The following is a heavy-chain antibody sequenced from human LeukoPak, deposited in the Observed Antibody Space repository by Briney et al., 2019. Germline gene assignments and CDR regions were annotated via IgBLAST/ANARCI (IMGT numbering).Heavy chain of an antibody. CDR1: GFTFSSYT. Sequence: GSLRLSCAASGFTFSSYTMSWIRQSPGKGQEWIGQINHSGSTNFNPSLKSRVTISVDTSKKQFSLKLSSVTAADTAVYYCARHPKLGYCSSSICYRHNWFDPWGQGTLVTVSS. V-gene: IGHV4-34*01. D-gene: IGHD2-2*01. CDR3: ARHPKLGYCSSSICYRHNWFDP. CDR2: INHSGST. J-gene: IGHJ5*02.